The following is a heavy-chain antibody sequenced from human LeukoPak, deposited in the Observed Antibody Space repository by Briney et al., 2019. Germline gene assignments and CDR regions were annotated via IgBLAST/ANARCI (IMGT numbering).Heavy chain of an antibody. CDR3: AKDVGYYGSGSYYSD. D-gene: IGHD3-10*01. J-gene: IGHJ4*02. CDR1: VFTLRSYS. CDR2: ISNDGIKK. Sequence: SGRSLRLSSAAPVFTLRSYSMHAGREAPRERLGWVAVISNDGIKKYYADSVKGRFTISRDNSKNTLYLQMNSLRVEDTAVYYCAKDVGYYGSGSYYSDWGQGTLVTVSS. V-gene: IGHV3-30*18.